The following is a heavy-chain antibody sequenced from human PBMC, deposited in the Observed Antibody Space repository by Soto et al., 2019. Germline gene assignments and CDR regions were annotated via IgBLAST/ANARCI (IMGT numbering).Heavy chain of an antibody. CDR1: GFSFSSYG. CDR2: ISYDGSNK. Sequence: GGSLRLSCAASGFSFSSYGIHWVRQAPGKGLDWVAVISYDGSNKYYADSVKGRFTISRDNSKNTLYLQMNSLRAEDTAVYYCAKCPGVAAAGPPFDPWGQGTLVTVSS. V-gene: IGHV3-30*18. D-gene: IGHD6-13*01. CDR3: AKCPGVAAAGPPFDP. J-gene: IGHJ5*02.